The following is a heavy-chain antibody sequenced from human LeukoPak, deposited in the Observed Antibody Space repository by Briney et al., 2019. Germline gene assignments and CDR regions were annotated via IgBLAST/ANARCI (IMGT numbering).Heavy chain of an antibody. CDR3: AKDLVSQRGVGSSEKVDY. Sequence: GGSLRLSCVASGFTFTSYGMHWVRQAPGKGLEWVAVSWFAGDTKYYADSVKGRFTISRDNSKNTVYLQMNSLRAEDTAVYYCAKDLVSQRGVGSSEKVDYWGQGTLVTVSS. J-gene: IGHJ4*02. V-gene: IGHV3-33*06. CDR2: SWFAGDTK. CDR1: GFTFTSYG. D-gene: IGHD3-10*01.